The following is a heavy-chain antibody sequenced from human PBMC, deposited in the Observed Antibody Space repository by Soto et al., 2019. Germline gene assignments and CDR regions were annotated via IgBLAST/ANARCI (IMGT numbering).Heavy chain of an antibody. J-gene: IGHJ6*02. CDR2: IWYDGSNK. Sequence: QVQLVESGGGVVQPGRSLRLSCAASGFTFSSYGMHWVRQAPGKGLEWVAVIWYDGSNKYYADSVKGRFTISRDNSKNTLYLQMNSLRAEDTAVYYCAGRNNWNYDRGGMDVWGQGTTVTVSS. D-gene: IGHD1-7*01. V-gene: IGHV3-33*01. CDR3: AGRNNWNYDRGGMDV. CDR1: GFTFSSYG.